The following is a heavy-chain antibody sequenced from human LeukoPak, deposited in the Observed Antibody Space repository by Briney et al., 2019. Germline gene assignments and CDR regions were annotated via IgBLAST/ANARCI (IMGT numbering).Heavy chain of an antibody. D-gene: IGHD3-22*01. J-gene: IGHJ4*02. CDR2: INPSGGST. Sequence: ASVKVSCKASGYTFTSYYMRWVRQAPGQGLEWMGIINPSGGSTSYAQKFQGRVTITADKSTSTAYMELSSLRSEDTAVYYCARDEWRYYDSSGHPAPLDYWGQGTLVTVSS. CDR1: GYTFTSYY. CDR3: ARDEWRYYDSSGHPAPLDY. V-gene: IGHV1-46*01.